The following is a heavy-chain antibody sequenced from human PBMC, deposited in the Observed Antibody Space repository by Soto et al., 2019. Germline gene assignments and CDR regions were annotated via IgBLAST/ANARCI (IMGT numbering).Heavy chain of an antibody. CDR2: ISSSSSYI. V-gene: IGHV3-21*01. Sequence: GGSLRLSCAASGFTFSSYSMNWVRQAPGKGLEWVSSISSSSSYIYYADSVKGRFTISRDNAKNSLYLQMNSLRAEDTAVYYCARDYYDSSGYYLTEIHFDYWGQGTLVTVSS. CDR1: GFTFSSYS. CDR3: ARDYYDSSGYYLTEIHFDY. J-gene: IGHJ4*02. D-gene: IGHD3-22*01.